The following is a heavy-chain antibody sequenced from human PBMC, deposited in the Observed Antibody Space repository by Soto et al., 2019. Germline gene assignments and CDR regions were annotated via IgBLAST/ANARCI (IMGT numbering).Heavy chain of an antibody. J-gene: IGHJ4*02. CDR2: ISYDGSNK. CDR3: AKISSSRHGISDY. D-gene: IGHD6-13*01. CDR1: GFTFSSYG. V-gene: IGHV3-30*18. Sequence: QVQLVESGGGVVQPGRSLRLSCAASGFTFSSYGMHWVRQAPGKGLEWVAVISYDGSNKYYADSMKGRFTISRDNSKNTLYLQMNSLRAEDTAVYYCAKISSSRHGISDYWGQGTLVTVSS.